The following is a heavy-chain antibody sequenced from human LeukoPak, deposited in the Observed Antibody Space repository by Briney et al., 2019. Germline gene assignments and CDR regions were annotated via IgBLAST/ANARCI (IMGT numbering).Heavy chain of an antibody. CDR2: IWYDGSNK. V-gene: IGHV3-33*01. CDR3: ARRDYYGSGRDYYYYGMDV. D-gene: IGHD3-10*01. CDR1: GFTFSSYG. J-gene: IGHJ6*02. Sequence: PGRSLRLSCAASGFTFSSYGMHWVRQAPGEGLEWVAVIWYDGSNKYYADSVKGRFTISRDNSKNTLYLQMNSLRAEDTAVYYCARRDYYGSGRDYYYYGMDVWGQGTTVTVSS.